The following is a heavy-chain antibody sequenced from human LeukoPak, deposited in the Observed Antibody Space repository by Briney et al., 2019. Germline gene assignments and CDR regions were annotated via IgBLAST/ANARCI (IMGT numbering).Heavy chain of an antibody. CDR3: AAVPNLHDYGANNWFDP. CDR1: GGSVSSDTYY. J-gene: IGHJ5*02. V-gene: IGHV4-61*01. CDR2: IYYSGST. D-gene: IGHD4-17*01. Sequence: PSETLSLTCIVSGGSVSSDTYYWSWIRQPPGKGLEWIGYIYYSGSTNHNPSLKSRVTISVDTSKNQFSLRLSSVTAADTAVYYCAAVPNLHDYGANNWFDPWGQGTLVTVSS.